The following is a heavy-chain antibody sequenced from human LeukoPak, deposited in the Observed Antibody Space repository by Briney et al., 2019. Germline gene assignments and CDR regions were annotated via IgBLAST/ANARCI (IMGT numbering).Heavy chain of an antibody. J-gene: IGHJ3*02. CDR3: ARALYYYGSGSQDDAFDI. Sequence: ASVKVSCKVSGYTFTSYGISWVRQAPGQGLEWMGWISAYNGNTNYAQKLQGRVTMTTDTSTSTAYMELRSLRSDDTAVYYCARALYYYGSGSQDDAFDIWGQGTMVTVSS. CDR1: GYTFTSYG. V-gene: IGHV1-18*04. CDR2: ISAYNGNT. D-gene: IGHD3-10*01.